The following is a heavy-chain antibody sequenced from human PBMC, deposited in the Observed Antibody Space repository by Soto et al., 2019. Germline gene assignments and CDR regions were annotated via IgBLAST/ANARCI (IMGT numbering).Heavy chain of an antibody. Sequence: ASVKVSCKASGYTFTSYAMHWVRQAPGQRHEWMGWINAGNGNTKYSQKFQGRVTITRDTSASTAYMELSSLRSEDTAVYYCARDMGFGLSDYWGQGTLVTVSS. D-gene: IGHD3-10*01. CDR3: ARDMGFGLSDY. CDR2: INAGNGNT. J-gene: IGHJ4*02. CDR1: GYTFTSYA. V-gene: IGHV1-3*01.